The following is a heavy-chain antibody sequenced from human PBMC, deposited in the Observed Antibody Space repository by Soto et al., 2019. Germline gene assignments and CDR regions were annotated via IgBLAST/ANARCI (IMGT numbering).Heavy chain of an antibody. D-gene: IGHD3-16*02. CDR1: GFILRNYW. CDR2: IKEDGSEK. V-gene: IGHV3-7*03. CDR3: ARYRSLDP. J-gene: IGHJ5*02. Sequence: EVQLVESGGGLVQPGGSLRLSCADSGFILRNYWMSWVRQAPGMGLQWVASIKEDGSEKYYVDPVKGRFTISRENAKNPLYLQMNSLRAEDTAVYYCARYRSLDPWGQGILVTVPS.